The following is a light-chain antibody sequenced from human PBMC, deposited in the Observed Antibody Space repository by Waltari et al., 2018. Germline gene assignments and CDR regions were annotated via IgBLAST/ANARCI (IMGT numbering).Light chain of an antibody. CDR2: VNSDGSH. J-gene: IGLJ3*02. Sequence: QLVLTQSPSASASLGASVKLTCTLSSGHSSNIIPWHQQQPEKGPRYLMKVNSDGSHSKGDGIPDRFSGSSSGAERYLTISSLQSEDEADYYCQTGGHGTWVFGGGTKLTVL. CDR1: SGHSSNI. V-gene: IGLV4-69*01. CDR3: QTGGHGTWV.